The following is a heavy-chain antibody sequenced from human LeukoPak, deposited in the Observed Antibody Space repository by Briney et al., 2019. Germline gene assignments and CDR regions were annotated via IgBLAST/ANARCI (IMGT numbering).Heavy chain of an antibody. CDR2: INPSGDIT. Sequence: ASVKVSCXASANTFTNYHIHWVRQAPGQGLEWMGIINPSGDITTYAQKFQGRNTMTRDTSTSTAYMELSSLRSEDTAVYYCAREDCTSPTCFVDYWGQGTLVTVSS. CDR1: ANTFTNYH. V-gene: IGHV1-46*01. J-gene: IGHJ4*02. CDR3: AREDCTSPTCFVDY. D-gene: IGHD2-2*01.